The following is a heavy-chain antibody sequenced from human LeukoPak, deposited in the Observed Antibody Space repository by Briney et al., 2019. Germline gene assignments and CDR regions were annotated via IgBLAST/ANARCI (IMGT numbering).Heavy chain of an antibody. V-gene: IGHV3-9*01. Sequence: GRSLRLSCVVSGFRFDDYGLHWVRQAPGKGLEWVSGISWSGSTTGYADSVKGRFTISRDSAKNSLYLQMDSLRVEDTALYYCAIGESTGEFAPGYFYGMGVWGQGTTVTVSS. CDR1: GFRFDDYG. J-gene: IGHJ6*02. CDR3: AIGESTGEFAPGYFYGMGV. CDR2: ISWSGSTT. D-gene: IGHD3-10*01.